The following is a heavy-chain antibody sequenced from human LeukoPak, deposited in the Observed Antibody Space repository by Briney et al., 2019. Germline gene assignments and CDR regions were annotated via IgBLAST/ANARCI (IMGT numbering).Heavy chain of an antibody. CDR2: IYYSGST. CDR3: ARQQTGWYNWFDP. Sequence: SETLSLTCTVSGGSISDCYWSWIRQPPGKGLEWIGYIYYSGSTNYNPSLKSRVTISVDTSKNQFSLKLSSVTATDTAVYYCARQQTGWYNWFDPWGQGTLVTVSS. D-gene: IGHD2-8*01. J-gene: IGHJ5*02. V-gene: IGHV4-59*08. CDR1: GGSISDCY.